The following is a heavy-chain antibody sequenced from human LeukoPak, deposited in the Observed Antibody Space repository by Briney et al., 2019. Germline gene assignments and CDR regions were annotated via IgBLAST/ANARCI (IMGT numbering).Heavy chain of an antibody. CDR2: INHSGST. Sequence: SETLSLTCAVYGESFIGYYWTWIRQPPGKGLEWIGEINHSGSTNYNPSLKSRVTVSVDTSKNQFSLKLTSVTAADTAVYYCARARGEVAIDYWGQGTLVTVSS. V-gene: IGHV4-34*01. D-gene: IGHD5-12*01. CDR1: GESFIGYY. J-gene: IGHJ4*02. CDR3: ARARGEVAIDY.